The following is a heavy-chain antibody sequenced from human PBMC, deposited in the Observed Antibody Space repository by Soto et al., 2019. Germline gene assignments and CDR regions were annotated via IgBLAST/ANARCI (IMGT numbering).Heavy chain of an antibody. CDR3: ARVRDIAAAGRSGWFDP. V-gene: IGHV1-69*13. D-gene: IGHD6-13*01. CDR1: GGTFSSYA. J-gene: IGHJ5*02. CDR2: IIPIFGTA. Sequence: FSVKVSCKASGGTFSSYAISWVRQAPGQGPEWMGGIIPIFGTANYAQKFQGRVTITADESTSTAYMELSSLRSEDTAVYYCARVRDIAAAGRSGWFDPWGQGTQVTVS.